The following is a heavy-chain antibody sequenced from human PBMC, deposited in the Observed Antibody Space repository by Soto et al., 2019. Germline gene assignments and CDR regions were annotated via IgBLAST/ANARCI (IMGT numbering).Heavy chain of an antibody. J-gene: IGHJ5*02. D-gene: IGHD4-17*01. CDR2: ISSSSSTI. V-gene: IGHV3-48*01. CDR1: GFTFSSYS. Sequence: EVQLVESGGGLVQPGGSLRLSCAASGFTFSSYSMNWVLQAPGKGLDWVSYISSSSSTIYYADSVKGRFTISRDNAKNSLYLHMNSLRAEDTAVYYCAGEADYLNWFDPWGQGTLVTVSS. CDR3: AGEADYLNWFDP.